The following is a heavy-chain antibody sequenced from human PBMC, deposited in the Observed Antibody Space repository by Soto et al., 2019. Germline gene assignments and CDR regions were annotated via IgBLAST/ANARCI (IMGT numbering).Heavy chain of an antibody. V-gene: IGHV3-9*01. CDR1: GFTFDDYA. CDR3: AKATITVTGPFDY. J-gene: IGHJ4*02. CDR2: ISWNGGTI. Sequence: EVQLVESGGGLVQPGRSLRLSCAASGFTFDDYAMHWVRQAPGKGLEWVSGISWNGGTIYSADSVEGRFTISRDNGKNPLFLQMNSLRTEDTALYFCAKATITVTGPFDYWGQGTLVTVSS. D-gene: IGHD6-19*01.